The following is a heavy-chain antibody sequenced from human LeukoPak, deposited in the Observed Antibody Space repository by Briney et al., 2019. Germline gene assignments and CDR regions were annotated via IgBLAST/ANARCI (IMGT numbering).Heavy chain of an antibody. V-gene: IGHV4-34*01. CDR2: INHSGST. D-gene: IGHD6-6*01. CDR3: AKLSIAAHQGSGY. CDR1: GGSFSGYY. Sequence: SETLSLTCAVYGGSFSGYYWSWIRQPPGKGLEWIGEINHSGSTNYNPSLKSRVTISVDTSKNQFSLKLSSVTAADTAVYYCAKLSIAAHQGSGYLGQGTLLTVSS. J-gene: IGHJ4*02.